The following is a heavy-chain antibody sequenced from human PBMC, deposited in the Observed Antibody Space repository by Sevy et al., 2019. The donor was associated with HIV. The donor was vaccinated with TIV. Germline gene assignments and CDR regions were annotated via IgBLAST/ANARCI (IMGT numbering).Heavy chain of an antibody. V-gene: IGHV3-11*01. CDR2: ISSSGSTI. D-gene: IGHD6-13*01. Sequence: GGSLRLSCAASGFTFSDYYMSWIRQAPGKGLEWVSYISSSGSTIYYAASVKGRFTISRDNAKNSLYLQMNSLRAEDTAVYYCARSDPAGTAYYFDYWGQGTLVTVSS. CDR3: ARSDPAGTAYYFDY. J-gene: IGHJ4*02. CDR1: GFTFSDYY.